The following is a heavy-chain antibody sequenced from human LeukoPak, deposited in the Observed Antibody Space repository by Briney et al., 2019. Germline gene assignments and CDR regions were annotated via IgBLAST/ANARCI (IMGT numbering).Heavy chain of an antibody. CDR3: TRDWSELLLLFF. J-gene: IGHJ4*02. CDR1: GGAFSNYA. D-gene: IGHD6-6*01. Sequence: ASVKVSCKASGGAFSNYAITWVRQAPGQGLEWMGGIIPLLNKPSYAQKFQGRVTITTDESTSTAYMELNSLTSDDTAVYYCTRDWSELLLLFFWGQGTLVTVSS. CDR2: IIPLLNKP. V-gene: IGHV1-69*05.